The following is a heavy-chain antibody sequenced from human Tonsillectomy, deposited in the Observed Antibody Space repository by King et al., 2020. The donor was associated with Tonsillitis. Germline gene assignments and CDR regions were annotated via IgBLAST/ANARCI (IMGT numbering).Heavy chain of an antibody. CDR2: IYYSGST. Sequence: LQLQESGPGLVKPSETLSLTCTVSGGSISSSSYYWGWIRQSPGKGLEWIGSIYYSGSTYYNPSLKSRVTISVDTSKNQISLKLSSVTAAATAVYYCARHGEYSGSYYYAFDIWGQGTMVTVSS. CDR3: ARHGEYSGSYYYAFDI. D-gene: IGHD1-26*01. CDR1: GGSISSSSYY. J-gene: IGHJ3*02. V-gene: IGHV4-39*01.